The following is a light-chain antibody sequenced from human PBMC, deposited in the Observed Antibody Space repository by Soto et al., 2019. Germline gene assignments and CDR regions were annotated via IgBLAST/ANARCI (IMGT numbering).Light chain of an antibody. CDR3: QQFLNYPLT. V-gene: IGKV1D-13*01. CDR1: QGISSS. J-gene: IGKJ4*01. Sequence: AFPLTQSPCSLAASVGDRVTITCRASQGISSSLVWYQQKPGKPPKLLIYDASSLESGVSSRFSGSGYGTDFTLTISSLQPEDLATYYCQQFLNYPLTFGGGTKVDIK. CDR2: DAS.